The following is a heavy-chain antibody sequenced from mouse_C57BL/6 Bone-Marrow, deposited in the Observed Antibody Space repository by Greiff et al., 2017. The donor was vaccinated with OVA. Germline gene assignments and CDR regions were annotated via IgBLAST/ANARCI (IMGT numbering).Heavy chain of an antibody. D-gene: IGHD2-4*01. CDR3: ATYDYDEGVFAY. CDR1: GFSLTSYA. J-gene: IGHJ3*01. Sequence: VMLVESGPGLVAPSQSLSITCTVSGFSLTSYAISWVRQPPGKGLEWLGVIWTGGGTNYNSALKSRLSISKDNSKSQVFLKMNSLQTDDTARYYCATYDYDEGVFAYWGQGTLVTVSA. V-gene: IGHV2-9-1*01. CDR2: IWTGGGT.